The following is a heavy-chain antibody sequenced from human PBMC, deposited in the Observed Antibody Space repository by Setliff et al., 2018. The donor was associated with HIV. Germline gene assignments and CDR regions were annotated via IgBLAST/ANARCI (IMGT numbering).Heavy chain of an antibody. CDR3: ARELWFGELFRGFDP. CDR1: GGSVSTGNYY. J-gene: IGHJ5*02. CDR2: IFYSGST. D-gene: IGHD3-10*01. V-gene: IGHV4-61*01. Sequence: PSETLSLTCTVSGGSVSTGNYYWNWIRLPPGKGLEWIGYIFYSGSTNYNPSLKSRVTISVDTSKNQFSLRLNSVTAADTAAYYCARELWFGELFRGFDPWGQGTLVTVSS.